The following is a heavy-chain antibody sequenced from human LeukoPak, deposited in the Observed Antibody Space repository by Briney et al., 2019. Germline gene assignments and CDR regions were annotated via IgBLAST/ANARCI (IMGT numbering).Heavy chain of an antibody. D-gene: IGHD3-22*01. J-gene: IGHJ4*02. V-gene: IGHV3-23*01. CDR1: RFTFNNYA. CDR2: ISASGGTT. CDR3: ARTYFYDSGGYYY. Sequence: GGSLRLSCAASRFTFNNYAMSWVRQAPGKGLEWVSGISASGGTTYYADSVKGRFTISRDNSKNTPYLQMNSLRAEDTAVYYCARTYFYDSGGYYYWGQGTLVTVSS.